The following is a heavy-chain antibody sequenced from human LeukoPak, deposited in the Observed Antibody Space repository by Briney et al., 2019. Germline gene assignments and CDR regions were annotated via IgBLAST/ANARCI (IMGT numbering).Heavy chain of an antibody. V-gene: IGHV3-72*01. CDR1: GFTFSDHY. J-gene: IGHJ4*02. CDR2: GRNKASSYTT. D-gene: IGHD3-3*01. Sequence: GGSLRLSCAASGFTFSDHYMDWVRQAPGKGLEWVGRGRNKASSYTTEYAASVKGRFTISRDDSKNSLYLQMNSLTTEDTAVYYCARAGGIPHYDFWSGYPRYYFDYWGQGTLVTVSS. CDR3: ARAGGIPHYDFWSGYPRYYFDY.